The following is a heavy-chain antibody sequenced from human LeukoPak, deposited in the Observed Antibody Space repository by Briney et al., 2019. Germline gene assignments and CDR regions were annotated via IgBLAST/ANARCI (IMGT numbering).Heavy chain of an antibody. CDR1: GGSISSYY. J-gene: IGHJ3*02. V-gene: IGHV4-59*01. CDR2: IYYSGST. D-gene: IGHD1-1*01. Sequence: SETLSLTCTVSGGSISSYYWSWIRQPPGKGLEWIGYIYYSGSTNYNPSLTSRVTISVDTSKNQFSLKLSSVTAADTAVYYCARMEIDAFDIWGQGTMVTVSS. CDR3: ARMEIDAFDI.